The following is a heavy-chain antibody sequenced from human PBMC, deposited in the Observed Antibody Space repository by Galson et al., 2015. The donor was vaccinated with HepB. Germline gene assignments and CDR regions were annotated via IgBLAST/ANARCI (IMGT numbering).Heavy chain of an antibody. CDR1: GFTFSSYG. CDR2: ISYDGSNK. V-gene: IGHV3-30*18. J-gene: IGHJ6*02. D-gene: IGHD5-18*01. Sequence: SLRLSCAASGFTFSSYGMHWVRQAPGKGLEWVAVISYDGSNKYYADSVKGRFTISRDNSKNTLYLQMNSLRAEDTAVYYCAKDGRRVTYYYYGMDVWGQGTTVTVSS. CDR3: AKDGRRVTYYYYGMDV.